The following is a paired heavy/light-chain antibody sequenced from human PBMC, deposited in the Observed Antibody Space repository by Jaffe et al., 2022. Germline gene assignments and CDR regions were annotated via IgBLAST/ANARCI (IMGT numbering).Light chain of an antibody. Sequence: SYELTQPLSVSVALGQTARITCGGNNIVSKNVHWYQQKPGQAPVLVIYRDSDRPSGIPERFSGSNSGNTATLTISRAQAGDEGDYYCQVWDTTTALFGGGTKLTVL. CDR2: RDS. CDR3: QVWDTTTAL. V-gene: IGLV3-9*01. J-gene: IGLJ3*02. CDR1: NIVSKN.
Heavy chain of an antibody. Sequence: QVQLVESGGGVVQPGGSLRLSCAASGFTFSSYGMHWVRQAPGKGLEWLAFIRYDGNDKYYADSVKGRFTISRDNSKNMLNLQLSSLRAEDTAVYYCAKDFLEGLIKGWFDPWGQGTLVTVSS. CDR3: AKDFLEGLIKGWFDP. D-gene: IGHD3-3*01. CDR1: GFTFSSYG. J-gene: IGHJ5*02. CDR2: IRYDGNDK. V-gene: IGHV3-30*02.